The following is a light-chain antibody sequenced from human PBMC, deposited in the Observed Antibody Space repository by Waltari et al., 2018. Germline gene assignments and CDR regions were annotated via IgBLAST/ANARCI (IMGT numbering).Light chain of an antibody. Sequence: EIVLAQSPGTLSVSPGERATLSCGASQSVSGASVAWYRQRPGQAPRLLIYDASIRAPNIPGRFSGSGSGTDFTLTISSLDSEDFAVYYCQQYAASPLTFGGGTKV. CDR1: QSVSGAS. CDR2: DAS. V-gene: IGKV3-20*01. CDR3: QQYAASPLT. J-gene: IGKJ4*01.